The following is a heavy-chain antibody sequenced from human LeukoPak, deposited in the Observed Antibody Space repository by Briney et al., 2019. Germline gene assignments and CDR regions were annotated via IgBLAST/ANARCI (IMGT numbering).Heavy chain of an antibody. Sequence: SETLSLTCTVSGGSLSSYYWSWIRQPPGKGLEWIGYLYYSGSTNYNPSLKSRVTMSVGTSKNQFSLKLSSVTAVDTAVYYCARGNYYDSRTYYRAFDIWGQGTMVTVSS. CDR1: GGSLSSYY. CDR2: LYYSGST. D-gene: IGHD3-22*01. CDR3: ARGNYYDSRTYYRAFDI. J-gene: IGHJ3*02. V-gene: IGHV4-59*01.